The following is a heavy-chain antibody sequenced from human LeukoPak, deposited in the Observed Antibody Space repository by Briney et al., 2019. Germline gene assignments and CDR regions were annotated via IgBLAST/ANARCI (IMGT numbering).Heavy chain of an antibody. Sequence: SETLSLTCTVSGGSISSYYWSWIRQPPGKGLEWIGYIYYSGSTNYNPSLKSRVIISVETSKNQFSLKLTSVTAADTAVYYCARDAPPSSFDIWGQGTMVTVSS. V-gene: IGHV4-59*01. CDR1: GGSISSYY. J-gene: IGHJ3*02. CDR3: ARDAPPSSFDI. CDR2: IYYSGST.